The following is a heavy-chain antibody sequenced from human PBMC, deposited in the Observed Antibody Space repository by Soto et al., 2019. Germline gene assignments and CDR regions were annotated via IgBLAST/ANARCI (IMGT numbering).Heavy chain of an antibody. D-gene: IGHD3-10*01. CDR1: GGSISSYY. Sequence: PSETLSLTCTVSGGSISSYYWSWIRQPPGKGLEWIGYIYYSGSTNYNPSLKSRVTISVDTSKNQFSLKLSSVTAADTAVYYCARVRGVRGVIDYYYGMDVWGQGTTVTVSS. V-gene: IGHV4-59*01. CDR2: IYYSGST. J-gene: IGHJ6*02. CDR3: ARVRGVRGVIDYYYGMDV.